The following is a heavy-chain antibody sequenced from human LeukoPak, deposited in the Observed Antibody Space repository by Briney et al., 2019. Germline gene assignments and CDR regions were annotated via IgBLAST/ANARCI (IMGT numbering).Heavy chain of an antibody. CDR3: AKASTVTTRSIDY. CDR2: ISWISGNI. CDR1: GFTFDDYA. V-gene: IGHV3-9*01. Sequence: PGRSLRLSCAASGFTFDDYAMHWVRQAPGKGLEWVSGISWISGNIGYADSVKGRFTISRDNAKNSLYLQMNSLRAEDTALYYCAKASTVTTRSIDYWGQGTLVTVSS. J-gene: IGHJ4*02. D-gene: IGHD4-17*01.